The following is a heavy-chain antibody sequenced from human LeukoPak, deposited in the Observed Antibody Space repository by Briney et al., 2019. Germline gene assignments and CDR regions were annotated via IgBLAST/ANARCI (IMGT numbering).Heavy chain of an antibody. CDR1: GGSISSGSYY. D-gene: IGHD2-15*01. V-gene: IGHV4-61*02. CDR3: ARAPEDYDAFDI. J-gene: IGHJ3*02. Sequence: PSETLSLTRTASGGSISSGSYYWSWIRQPAGKGLEWIGRIYTSGSTNYNPSLKSRVTISVDTSKNQFPLKLSSVTAADTAVYYCARAPEDYDAFDIWGQGTMVTVSS. CDR2: IYTSGST.